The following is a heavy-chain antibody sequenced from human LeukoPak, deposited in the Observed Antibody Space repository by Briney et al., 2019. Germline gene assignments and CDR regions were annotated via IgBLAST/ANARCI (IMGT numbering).Heavy chain of an antibody. V-gene: IGHV3-23*01. D-gene: IGHD3-16*01. CDR3: AKGGGSGYFDY. CDR1: GFTFSSYG. J-gene: IGHJ4*02. Sequence: GGSLRLTCAASGFTFSSYGMHWVRQAPGKGLEWVSAISGSGDSRYYADSVKGRFTISRDNSKSTLSLQMNSLRAEDTAVYYCAKGGGSGYFDYWGQGTLVTVSS. CDR2: ISGSGDSR.